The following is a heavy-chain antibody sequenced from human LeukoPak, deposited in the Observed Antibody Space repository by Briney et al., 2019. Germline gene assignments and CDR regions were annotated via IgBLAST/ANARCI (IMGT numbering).Heavy chain of an antibody. Sequence: GGSLRLSCAASGFTFSSYWMSWVRQAPGKGLEWVANIDQHGSAKYYVDSVKGRFTISRDNAKNSPYLQMNSLSAEDTAMYYCVREGTYSTDWYGPDYWGQGTLVTVSS. J-gene: IGHJ4*02. CDR3: VREGTYSTDWYGPDY. CDR2: IDQHGSAK. V-gene: IGHV3-7*01. D-gene: IGHD6-19*01. CDR1: GFTFSSYW.